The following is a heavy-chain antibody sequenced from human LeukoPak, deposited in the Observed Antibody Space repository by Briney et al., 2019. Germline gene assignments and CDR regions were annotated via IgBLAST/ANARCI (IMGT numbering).Heavy chain of an antibody. J-gene: IGHJ6*02. CDR1: GFTFSSYA. V-gene: IGHV3-30-3*01. CDR2: ISYDGSNK. Sequence: GGSLRLSCAASGFTFSSYAMHWVRQAPGKGLEWVAVISYDGSNKYYADSVKGRFTISRDNSKNTLYLQMNSLRAEDTAVYYCAREPRGGDCYYYYYGMDVWGQGTTVTVSS. CDR3: AREPRGGDCYYYYYGMDV. D-gene: IGHD2-21*02.